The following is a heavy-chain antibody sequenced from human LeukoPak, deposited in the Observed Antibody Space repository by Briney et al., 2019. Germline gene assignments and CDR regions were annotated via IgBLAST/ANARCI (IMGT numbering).Heavy chain of an antibody. V-gene: IGHV3-30*18. CDR2: ISYDGSNK. J-gene: IGHJ6*03. CDR1: GFTFSSYG. D-gene: IGHD3-10*01. CDR3: AKVGKTENYYGSGRFSYYYYMDV. Sequence: PGRTLRHSCAASGFTFSSYGMHWVRQAPGKGLEWVAVISYDGSNKYYADSVKGRFTISRDNSKNTLYLQMNSLRAEDTAVYYCAKVGKTENYYGSGRFSYYYYMDVWGKGTTVTISS.